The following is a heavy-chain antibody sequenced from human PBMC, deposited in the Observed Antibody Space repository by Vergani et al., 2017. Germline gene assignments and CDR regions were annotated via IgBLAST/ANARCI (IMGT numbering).Heavy chain of an antibody. D-gene: IGHD3-3*01. Sequence: QLLESGGGLIQPGGSLRLSCAASGFTFNSYAMTWVRQAPGKGLEWVSGINNNGGSTYYANSVKGRFTISRDNSKNTLYLQMTDLRAEDTATYYCAKVWSGTSCPYGGGACDVWGHGTMVTVSS. V-gene: IGHV3-23*01. CDR2: INNNGGST. CDR3: AKVWSGTSCPYGGGACDV. J-gene: IGHJ3*01. CDR1: GFTFNSYA.